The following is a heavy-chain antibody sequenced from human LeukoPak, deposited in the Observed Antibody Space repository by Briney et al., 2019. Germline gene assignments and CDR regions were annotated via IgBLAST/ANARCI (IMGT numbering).Heavy chain of an antibody. D-gene: IGHD3-22*01. CDR3: ARGRMDYYDSSGYY. J-gene: IGHJ4*02. Sequence: GGSLRLSCAASKFTFSNYWMSWVRQPPGKGLEWVANIKYDGSEKYYVDSVKGRFTVSRDNAKNSLYLQMNSLRAEDTAVYYCARGRMDYYDSSGYYWGQGTLVTVSS. CDR1: KFTFSNYW. V-gene: IGHV3-7*02. CDR2: IKYDGSEK.